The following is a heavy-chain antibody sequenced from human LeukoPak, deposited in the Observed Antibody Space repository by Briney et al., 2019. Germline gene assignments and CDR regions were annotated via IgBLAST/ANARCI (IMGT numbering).Heavy chain of an antibody. D-gene: IGHD6-13*01. CDR1: GFTVNLYG. CDR3: AKSYDSSSWYYFDY. Sequence: PGGSLRLSCSVSGFTVNLYGMNWVRQAPGKGLEWVSSISSSSNYIYYADSVRGRFTISRDNAKSSLFLQMNSLRAEDTAVYYCAKSYDSSSWYYFDYWGQGTLVTVSS. J-gene: IGHJ4*02. V-gene: IGHV3-21*04. CDR2: ISSSSNYI.